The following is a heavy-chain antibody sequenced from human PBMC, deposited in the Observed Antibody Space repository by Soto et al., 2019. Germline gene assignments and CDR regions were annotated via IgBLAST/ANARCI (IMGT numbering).Heavy chain of an antibody. CDR1: GGTFSSYT. J-gene: IGHJ5*02. CDR2: IIPILGIA. CDR3: AGWNIAAAGDNWFDP. V-gene: IGHV1-69*02. Sequence: QVQLVQSGAEVKKPGSSVKVSCKASGGTFSSYTISWVRQAPGQGLEWMGRIIPILGIANYAQKFQGRVTITADKSTSTAYMELSSLRSEDTAVYYCAGWNIAAAGDNWFDPWGQGTLVTVSS. D-gene: IGHD6-13*01.